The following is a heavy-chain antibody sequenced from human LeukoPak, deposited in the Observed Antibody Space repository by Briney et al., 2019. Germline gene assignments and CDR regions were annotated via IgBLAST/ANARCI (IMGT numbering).Heavy chain of an antibody. CDR2: ITSTSDTI. Sequence: GGSLRLSCEASGFTFSDYSMNWVRQAPGEGLEWLSYITSTSDTIYYADSVKGRFTISRDNAKNSLYLQMNSLRAEDTAVYYCARDPTTYCGGDCLSGLCDYWGQGTLVTVSS. J-gene: IGHJ4*02. V-gene: IGHV3-48*04. CDR3: ARDPTTYCGGDCLSGLCDY. CDR1: GFTFSDYS. D-gene: IGHD2-21*02.